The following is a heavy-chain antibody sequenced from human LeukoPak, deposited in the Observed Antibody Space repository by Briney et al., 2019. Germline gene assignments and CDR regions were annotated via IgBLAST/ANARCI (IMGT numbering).Heavy chain of an antibody. J-gene: IGHJ5*02. CDR3: ARGGALGGFDP. D-gene: IGHD3-10*01. V-gene: IGHV4-61*02. CDR2: IYTSGST. CDR1: GGSISSGSYY. Sequence: SETLSLTCTVSGGSISSGSYYWSWIRQPAGKGLEWIGRIYTSGSTNYNPSLKSRVTISVDTSKNQFSLKLSSVTAADTAVYYCARGGALGGFDPWGQGTLVTVSS.